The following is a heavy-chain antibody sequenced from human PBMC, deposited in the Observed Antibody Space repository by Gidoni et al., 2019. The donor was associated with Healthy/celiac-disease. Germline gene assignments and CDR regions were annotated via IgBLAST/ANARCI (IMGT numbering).Heavy chain of an antibody. CDR2: INHSGST. Sequence: QVQLQQWGAGLLKPSETLSLTCAVYGGSFSGYYWSWIRQPPGEGLEWIGEINHSGSTNYNPSLKSRVTISVDTSKNQFSLKLSSVTAADTAVYYCARDSPLYSGYDRAYGMDVWGQGTTVTVSS. CDR3: ARDSPLYSGYDRAYGMDV. D-gene: IGHD5-12*01. J-gene: IGHJ6*02. V-gene: IGHV4-34*01. CDR1: GGSFSGYY.